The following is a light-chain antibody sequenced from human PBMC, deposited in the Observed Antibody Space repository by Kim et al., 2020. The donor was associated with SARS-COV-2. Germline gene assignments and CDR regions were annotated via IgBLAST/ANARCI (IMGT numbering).Light chain of an antibody. J-gene: IGLJ3*02. CDR3: QAWDDTSAV. CDR1: KWVTNF. CDR2: QTA. Sequence: SLPPGQTAGIACSGDKWVTNFVHCYQQKSGQSPALVIYQTARRPSGTPERFSGSLSGNTATLTIRGTQAMDEADNFCQAWDDTSAVFGGGTQLTV. V-gene: IGLV3-1*01.